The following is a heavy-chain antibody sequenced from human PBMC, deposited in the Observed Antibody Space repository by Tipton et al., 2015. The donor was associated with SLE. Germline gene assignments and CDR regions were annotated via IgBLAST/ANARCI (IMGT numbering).Heavy chain of an antibody. V-gene: IGHV4-30-2*01. CDR1: GDSVSSYS. CDR2: IYHSGRA. Sequence: TLSLTCTVSGDSVSSYSWSWIRQPPGKGLEWIGYIYHSGRAFYNVSLRSRVTMSVDNSNNQFSLRLNSATAADTAGYYCARVAPYYDFWSDQSKGGAFDIWGQGRMVTVSS. J-gene: IGHJ3*02. D-gene: IGHD3-3*01. CDR3: ARVAPYYDFWSDQSKGGAFDI.